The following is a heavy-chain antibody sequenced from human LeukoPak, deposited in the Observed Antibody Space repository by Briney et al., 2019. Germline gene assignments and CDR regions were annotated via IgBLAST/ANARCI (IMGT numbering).Heavy chain of an antibody. D-gene: IGHD1-26*01. CDR2: IYYSGST. J-gene: IGHJ6*03. Sequence: SETLSLTCTVSGGSISSYYWSWIRQPPGKGLEWIGYIYYSGSTNSNPSLKSRVAISVDTSKNQFALKLSSVTAADTAVYYCARGGGSYTYYYYYMDVWGKGTTVTVSS. CDR3: ARGGGSYTYYYYYMDV. CDR1: GGSISSYY. V-gene: IGHV4-59*01.